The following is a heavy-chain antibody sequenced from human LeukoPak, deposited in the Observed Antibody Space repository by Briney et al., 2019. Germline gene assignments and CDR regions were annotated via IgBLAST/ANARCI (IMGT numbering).Heavy chain of an antibody. CDR2: TSGSGGST. CDR3: ARASHGDYSEFAY. CDR1: GFSFSRYA. V-gene: IGHV3-23*01. D-gene: IGHD4-17*01. Sequence: GGSLVLSCAASGFSFSRYAMNWVRQAPGKGLGWVSTTSGSGGSTDYAASVQGRLTVSRYNSKNTLNLQMNSPRVEDTAVYYCARASHGDYSEFAYWGQGTLVTVSS. J-gene: IGHJ4*02.